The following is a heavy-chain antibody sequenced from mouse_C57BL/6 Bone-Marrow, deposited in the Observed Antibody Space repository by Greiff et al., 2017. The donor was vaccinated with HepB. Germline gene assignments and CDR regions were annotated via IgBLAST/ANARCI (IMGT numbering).Heavy chain of an antibody. V-gene: IGHV1-39*01. Sequence: VQLQQSGPELVKPGASVKISCKASGYSFTDYNMNWVKQSNGKSLEWIGVINPNYGTTSYNQKFKGKATLTVAQSSSTDYMQLNSLTSEDSAVYYCARRGVLLRYQGMDYWGQGTSVTVSS. D-gene: IGHD1-1*01. CDR1: GYSFTDYN. CDR2: INPNYGTT. CDR3: ARRGVLLRYQGMDY. J-gene: IGHJ4*01.